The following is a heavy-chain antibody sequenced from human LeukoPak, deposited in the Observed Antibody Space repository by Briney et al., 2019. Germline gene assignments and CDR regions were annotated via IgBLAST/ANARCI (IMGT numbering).Heavy chain of an antibody. CDR3: ARENDSSGYSQFDP. V-gene: IGHV4-59*01. CDR2: IYYSGST. CDR1: GGSFSTFY. D-gene: IGHD3-22*01. J-gene: IGHJ5*02. Sequence: SETLSLTCTVSGGSFSTFYWSWIRQPPGKGLEWIGYIYYSGSTNYNPSLKSRLTISVDTSKNQFSLKLSSVTAADTAVYYCARENDSSGYSQFDPWGQGTLVTVSS.